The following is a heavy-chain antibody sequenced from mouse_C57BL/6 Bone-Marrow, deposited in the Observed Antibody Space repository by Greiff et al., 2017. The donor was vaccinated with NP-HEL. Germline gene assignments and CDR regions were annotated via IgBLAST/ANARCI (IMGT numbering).Heavy chain of an antibody. CDR3: ARELANDMDY. CDR1: GYTFTSYW. J-gene: IGHJ4*01. CDR2: IYPSDSET. D-gene: IGHD4-1*01. Sequence: QVQLQQPGAELVRPGSSVKLSCKASGYTFTSYWMDWVKQRPGQGLEWIGNIYPSDSETHYNQKFKDKATLTVDKSSSTAYRQLSSLTSEDSAVYYCARELANDMDYWGKGTTVTV. V-gene: IGHV1-61*01.